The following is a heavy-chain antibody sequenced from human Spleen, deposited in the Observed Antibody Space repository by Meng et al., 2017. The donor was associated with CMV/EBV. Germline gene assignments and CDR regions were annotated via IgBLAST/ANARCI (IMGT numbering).Heavy chain of an antibody. CDR1: GGTLTNYA. V-gene: IGHV1-69*05. D-gene: IGHD2-21*01. CDR2: FIPISVTG. Sequence: SVKVSCKASGGTLTNYAISWVRQAPGQGLEWMGGFIPISVTGNYAQKFQDRVTITTDESSNTAYMELSSLSSEDAAVYYCARSPTYELVLISGTYYCSGMDVWGQGTTVTVSS. J-gene: IGHJ6*02. CDR3: ARSPTYELVLISGTYYCSGMDV.